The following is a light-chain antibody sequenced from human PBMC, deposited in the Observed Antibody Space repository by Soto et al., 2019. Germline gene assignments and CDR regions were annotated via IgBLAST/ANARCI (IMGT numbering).Light chain of an antibody. Sequence: DIQMTQSPSSLSASVGDRVTITCRASQGISNYLAWYQQKPGKVPKLLIYAASTLQSGVLSRFSGSGSGTDFTLTISSLQPEDVAAYYCQKYDGPPRTFGHGTKVEIK. V-gene: IGKV1-27*01. CDR3: QKYDGPPRT. J-gene: IGKJ1*01. CDR2: AAS. CDR1: QGISNY.